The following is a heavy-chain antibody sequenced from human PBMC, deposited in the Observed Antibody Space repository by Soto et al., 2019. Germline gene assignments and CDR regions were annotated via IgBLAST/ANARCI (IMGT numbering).Heavy chain of an antibody. J-gene: IGHJ5*02. CDR3: ARETHYCWTCLWFDP. Sequence: PSETLSLTCTVSGGSISSGGYYWSWIRQHPGKGLEWIGYIYYSWSTYYNPSLKSRVTIAVDTSKNQFYRKLSSVTAADPAVYYCARETHYCWTCLWFDPWGQGTLVTVSS. V-gene: IGHV4-31*03. CDR2: IYYSWST. CDR1: GGSISSGGYY. D-gene: IGHD3-10*01.